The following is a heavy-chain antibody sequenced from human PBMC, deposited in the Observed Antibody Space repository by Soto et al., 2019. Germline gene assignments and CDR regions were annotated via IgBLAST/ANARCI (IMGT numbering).Heavy chain of an antibody. CDR3: ARGYVDELKGYSYGSGSPQYYFDY. CDR1: VGSFSSYA. CDR2: IIPIFGTA. D-gene: IGHD3-10*01. J-gene: IGHJ4*02. V-gene: IGHV1-69*06. Sequence: SATFSCKSSVGSFSSYARIWVRQANGQGLEWMGGIIPIFGTANYAQKFQGRVTITADKSTSTAYMELSSPRSEDTAVYYCARGYVDELKGYSYGSGSPQYYFDYWGQGTLVTVSS.